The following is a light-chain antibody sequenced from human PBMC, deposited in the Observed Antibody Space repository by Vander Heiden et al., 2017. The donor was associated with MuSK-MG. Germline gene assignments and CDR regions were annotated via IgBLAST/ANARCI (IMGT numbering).Light chain of an antibody. CDR3: QQYGTSPSLYT. Sequence: EIVLTQSPGTLSWSPGERATLSCRASQSVSNNYLAWYQQKPGQAPRLLISGASSRATGVPDRFSGSGSGTDFTLTISRLEPEEFAVYYCQQYGTSPSLYTFGQGTRLEIK. J-gene: IGKJ2*01. CDR1: QSVSNNY. V-gene: IGKV3-20*01. CDR2: GAS.